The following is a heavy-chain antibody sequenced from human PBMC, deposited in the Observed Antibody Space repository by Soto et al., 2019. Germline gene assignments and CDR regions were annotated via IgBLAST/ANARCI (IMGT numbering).Heavy chain of an antibody. J-gene: IGHJ4*02. CDR3: ARGGGGEEGDIVVVPAATGLWDY. D-gene: IGHD2-2*01. Sequence: QVQLVQSGAEVKKPGASVKVSCKASGYTFTGYYMHWVRQAPGQGLEWMGWINPNSGGTNYAQKFQGRVTMTRDTSISTAYMERSRLRSDETAVYYCARGGGGEEGDIVVVPAATGLWDYWGQGTLVTVSS. CDR1: GYTFTGYY. V-gene: IGHV1-2*02. CDR2: INPNSGGT.